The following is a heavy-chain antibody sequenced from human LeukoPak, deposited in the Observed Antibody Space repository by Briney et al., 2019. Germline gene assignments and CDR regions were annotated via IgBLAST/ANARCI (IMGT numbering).Heavy chain of an antibody. J-gene: IGHJ5*02. D-gene: IGHD3-10*01. CDR1: GGTFNSYA. CDR2: IIPIFDTT. Sequence: GSSVKVSCKASGGTFNSYAISWVRQAPGQGLEWMGRIIPIFDTTNYAQNFQGRGRISTDESTSTAYMEVSSLRSEDTAVYYCARDAPPGVRGVIRWFDPWGQGTLVTVSS. V-gene: IGHV1-69*05. CDR3: ARDAPPGVRGVIRWFDP.